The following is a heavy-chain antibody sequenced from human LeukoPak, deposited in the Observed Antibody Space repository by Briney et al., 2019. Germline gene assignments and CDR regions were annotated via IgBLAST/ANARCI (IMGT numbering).Heavy chain of an antibody. CDR3: AREVRGHFDY. CDR2: IYYSGST. D-gene: IGHD3-10*01. CDR1: GGSISSYY. Sequence: SETLSLTCTVSGGSISSYYWSWIRQPPGKGLEWIGYIYYSGSTNYNPSLKSRVTISVDTSKNQFSLKLSSVTAADTAVYYCAREVRGHFDYWGQGTLVTVSS. J-gene: IGHJ4*02. V-gene: IGHV4-59*12.